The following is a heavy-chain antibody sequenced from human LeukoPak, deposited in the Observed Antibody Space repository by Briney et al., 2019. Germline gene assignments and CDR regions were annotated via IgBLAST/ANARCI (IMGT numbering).Heavy chain of an antibody. CDR2: ILVGSGHT. J-gene: IGHJ6*02. CDR1: GFTFATSA. V-gene: IGHV1-58*01. CDR3: AATLTVTTGSTYYGMDV. D-gene: IGHD4-17*01. Sequence: PRASVTVSCKASGFTFATSAVQWVRQARGQRLEWIGWILVGSGHTNYAQKFRERVTITRDMSTSTAYMELSSLRSEDTAVYYCAATLTVTTGSTYYGMDVWGQGTTVTVSS.